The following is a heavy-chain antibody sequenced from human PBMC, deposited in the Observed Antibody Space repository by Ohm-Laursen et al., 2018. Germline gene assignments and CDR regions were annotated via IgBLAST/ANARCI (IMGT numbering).Heavy chain of an antibody. D-gene: IGHD4-17*01. CDR1: GGSFSGYY. V-gene: IGHV4-34*01. J-gene: IGHJ3*02. CDR3: ARGTPGYGGYIAAFDI. Sequence: GTLSLTCGVYGGSFSGYYWSWIRQPPGKGLEWIGEINHSGSTNYNPSLKSRVTISVDTSKNHFSLRLNSVTAADTAVYYCARGTPGYGGYIAAFDIWGQGTMVTVSS. CDR2: INHSGST.